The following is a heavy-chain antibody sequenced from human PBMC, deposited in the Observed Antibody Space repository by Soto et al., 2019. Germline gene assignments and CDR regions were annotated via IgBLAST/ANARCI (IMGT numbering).Heavy chain of an antibody. CDR1: GYTFSSYG. Sequence: ASVKVSCKASGYTFSSYGIRWVRQAPGQGLVWMGWMSAYNGNTNYAQKLQDRVTMTTDTSTSTAYMELRSLRSDDTAVYYCARDRVYWGGDCYWYNWFDRWSQESLATVSS. J-gene: IGHJ5*02. D-gene: IGHD2-21*02. V-gene: IGHV1-18*01. CDR3: ARDRVYWGGDCYWYNWFDR. CDR2: MSAYNGNT.